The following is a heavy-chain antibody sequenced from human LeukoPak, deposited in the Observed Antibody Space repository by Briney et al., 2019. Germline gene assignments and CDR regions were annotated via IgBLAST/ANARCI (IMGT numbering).Heavy chain of an antibody. D-gene: IGHD3-9*01. Sequence: ASEKVFCKSSGYTFTRYDINWVRQATGQGLEWMGWMNPIKGNTGYAQKFQDRVTMTRDTSISTAYMELSSLSSEDTAVYYCAGGLATTTWTIAMTGLEHWGPGTLVTVSS. CDR3: AGGLATTTWTIAMTGLEH. J-gene: IGHJ4*02. CDR1: GYTFTRYD. CDR2: MNPIKGNT. V-gene: IGHV1-8*01.